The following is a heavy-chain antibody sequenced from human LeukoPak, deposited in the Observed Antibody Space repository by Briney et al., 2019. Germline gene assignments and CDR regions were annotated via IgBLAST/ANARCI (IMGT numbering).Heavy chain of an antibody. D-gene: IGHD3-10*01. CDR3: ARALPLGRFGELVVY. CDR2: INAGNGNT. CDR1: GYTFTSYA. J-gene: IGHJ4*02. Sequence: ASVKVSCKASGYTFTSYAMHWVRQAPGQRLEGMGWINAGNGNTKYSQKFQGRVTITRDTSASTAYMELSSLRSEDTAVYYCARALPLGRFGELVVYWGQGTLVTVSS. V-gene: IGHV1-3*01.